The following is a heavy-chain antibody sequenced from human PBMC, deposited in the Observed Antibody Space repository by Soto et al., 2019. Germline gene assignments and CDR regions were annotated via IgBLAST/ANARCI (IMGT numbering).Heavy chain of an antibody. Sequence: ASVKVSCKAPRDTFTSYYINWVRQAPGQGLGWMGVINPHGGSTAYAQKFKGRVTLTRDTSASTVYMEVSSLTSEDTAMYYCARSSGGNFGIIIEGTNWFAPWGQGTLVTVSS. CDR2: INPHGGST. J-gene: IGHJ5*02. CDR3: ARSSGGNFGIIIEGTNWFAP. V-gene: IGHV1-46*01. D-gene: IGHD1-26*01. CDR1: RDTFTSYY.